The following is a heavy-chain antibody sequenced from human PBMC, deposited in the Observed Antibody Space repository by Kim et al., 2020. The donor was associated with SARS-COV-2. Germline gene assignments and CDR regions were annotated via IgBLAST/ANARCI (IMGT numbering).Heavy chain of an antibody. CDR1: GFTFRTYW. D-gene: IGHD3-22*01. V-gene: IGHV3-74*01. Sequence: GGSLRLSCAASGFTFRTYWMHWVRQAPGNGLVWVSRTNGDGSTTNYADSVKGRFTISRDNAKNTLYLQLNSLRAEDTAIYYCARRYYDSRGYYYFDSWGQGTLVTVSS. CDR3: ARRYYDSRGYYYFDS. CDR2: TNGDGSTT. J-gene: IGHJ4*02.